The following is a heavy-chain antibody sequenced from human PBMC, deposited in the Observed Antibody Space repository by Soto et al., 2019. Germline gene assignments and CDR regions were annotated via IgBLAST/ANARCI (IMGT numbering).Heavy chain of an antibody. CDR1: GGSISSYY. CDR3: ARVRDYGLGTNRHYYGMDV. V-gene: IGHV4-59*01. D-gene: IGHD3-10*01. CDR2: IYYSGST. J-gene: IGHJ6*02. Sequence: PSETLSLTCTVSGGSISSYYWSWIRQPPGKGLEWIGYIYYSGSTNYNPSLKSRVTISVDTSKNQFSLKLSSVTAADTAVYFCARVRDYGLGTNRHYYGMDVWGQGTTVTVSS.